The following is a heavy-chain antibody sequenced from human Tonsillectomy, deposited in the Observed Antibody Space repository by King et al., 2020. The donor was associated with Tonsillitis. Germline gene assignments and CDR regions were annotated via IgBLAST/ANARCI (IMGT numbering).Heavy chain of an antibody. CDR1: GYTFTSYG. J-gene: IGHJ6*02. Sequence: VQLVESGAEVKKPGASVKVSCKASGYTFTSYGISWVRQAPGQGLEWRGWISAYNGNTNYAQKLQGRVTMTTDTSTSTAYMELRSLRSDDMAVYYCARDDYDILTGYSYYYYGMDVWGQGTTVTVSS. CDR2: ISAYNGNT. V-gene: IGHV1-18*03. CDR3: ARDDYDILTGYSYYYYGMDV. D-gene: IGHD3-9*01.